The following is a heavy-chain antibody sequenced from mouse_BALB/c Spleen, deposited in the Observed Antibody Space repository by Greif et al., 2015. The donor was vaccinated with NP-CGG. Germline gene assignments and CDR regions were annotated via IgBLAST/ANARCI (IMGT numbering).Heavy chain of an antibody. V-gene: IGHV5-6-3*01. CDR1: GFTFSSYG. CDR3: AREDYSYAMDY. Sequence: EVQVVESGGGLVQPGGSLKLSRAASGFTFSSYGMSWVRQTPDKRLELVATINSNGGSTYYPDSVKGRFTISRDNAKNTLYLQMSSLKSEDTAMYYCAREDYSYAMDYWGQGTSVTVSS. J-gene: IGHJ4*01. D-gene: IGHD1-1*01. CDR2: INSNGGST.